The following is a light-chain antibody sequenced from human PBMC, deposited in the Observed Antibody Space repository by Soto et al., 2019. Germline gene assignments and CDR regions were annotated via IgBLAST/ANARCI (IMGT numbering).Light chain of an antibody. CDR2: SNN. Sequence: QSVLTQPPSASGTPGQRVTISCSGSSSNIRSNTVNWYQQLPGTAPKLLMYSNNQRPSGVPDRFYGSTSGTSASTAISGLQSEDEADYYCEAWDDSLNGVVFGGGTKLTVL. CDR1: SSNIRSNT. V-gene: IGLV1-44*01. J-gene: IGLJ2*01. CDR3: EAWDDSLNGVV.